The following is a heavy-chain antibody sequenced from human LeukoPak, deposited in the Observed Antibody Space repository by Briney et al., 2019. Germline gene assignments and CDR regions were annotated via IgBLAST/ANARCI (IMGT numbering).Heavy chain of an antibody. CDR3: ARVRSYDSSGYPLDY. CDR2: ISAYNGNT. D-gene: IGHD3-22*01. J-gene: IGHJ4*02. Sequence: GASVKVSCKASGYTFTSYGISWVRQAPGQGLEWMGWISAYNGNTNYAQKLQGRVTMTTDTSTSTAYMEQRSLRSDDTAVYYCARVRSYDSSGYPLDYWGQGTLVTVSS. V-gene: IGHV1-18*01. CDR1: GYTFTSYG.